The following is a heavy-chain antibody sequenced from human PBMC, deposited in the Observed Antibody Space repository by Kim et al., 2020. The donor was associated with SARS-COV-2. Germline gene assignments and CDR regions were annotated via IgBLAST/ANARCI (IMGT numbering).Heavy chain of an antibody. Sequence: GGSLRLSCTASAFTFRNYWMTWVRQAPGKGLEWVANIKEKTDEEFYVDSVRGRFTISTDSAKNSVFLQMYSLRAEATGVYYCATSLTAAGTLDYWGQGTL. V-gene: IGHV3-7*01. CDR1: AFTFRNYW. CDR2: IKEKTDEE. CDR3: ATSLTAAGTLDY. J-gene: IGHJ4*02. D-gene: IGHD6-13*01.